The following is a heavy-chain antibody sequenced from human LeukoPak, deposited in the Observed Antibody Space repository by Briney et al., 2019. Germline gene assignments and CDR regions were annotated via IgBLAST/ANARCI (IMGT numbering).Heavy chain of an antibody. Sequence: SETLSLTCTVSGVSITTTSYYWGWIRQTPGKGLEWIGSMLYRGSTYYSPSLRSRVIISVGASKNHFFLTLSAVTAADTAVYYCARQGGWGGALSFFDSWGQGTLVTVSS. CDR1: GVSITTTSYY. J-gene: IGHJ4*02. CDR2: MLYRGST. CDR3: ARQGGWGGALSFFDS. D-gene: IGHD3-16*01. V-gene: IGHV4-39*01.